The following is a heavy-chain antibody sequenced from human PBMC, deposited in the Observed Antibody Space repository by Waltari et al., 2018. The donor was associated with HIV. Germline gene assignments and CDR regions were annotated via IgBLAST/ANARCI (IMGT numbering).Heavy chain of an antibody. D-gene: IGHD6-19*01. Sequence: EVQLVESGGGLVQPGGSLRLSCAASGFTVSSNYMRWVRQAPGKGLEWVSVIYSGGSTYYADSVKGRFTISRDNSKNTLYLQMNSLRAEDTAVYYCARAIAVAGIGFDYWGQGTLVTVSS. J-gene: IGHJ4*02. V-gene: IGHV3-66*02. CDR1: GFTVSSNY. CDR2: IYSGGST. CDR3: ARAIAVAGIGFDY.